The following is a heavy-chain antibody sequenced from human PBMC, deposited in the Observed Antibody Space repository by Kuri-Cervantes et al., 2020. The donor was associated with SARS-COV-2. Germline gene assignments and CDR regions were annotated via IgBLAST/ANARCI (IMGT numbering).Heavy chain of an antibody. J-gene: IGHJ3*01. V-gene: IGHV3-7*01. CDR2: IKPDGSEK. CDR3: AKSGRQYDV. Sequence: GESLKISCAASGFTFSSYWMSWVRQAPGKGLEWAANIKPDGSEKNYVDSVKGRFTISRDNAKNSLYLQTNSLRVEDTAVYYCAKSGRQYDVRGQGTMVTVSS. CDR1: GFTFSSYW. D-gene: IGHD3-10*01.